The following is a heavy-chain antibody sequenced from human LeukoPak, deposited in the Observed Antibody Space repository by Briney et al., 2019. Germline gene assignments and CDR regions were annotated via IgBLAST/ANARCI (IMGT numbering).Heavy chain of an antibody. D-gene: IGHD1-26*01. J-gene: IGHJ4*02. CDR2: ISGSAYNT. CDR1: GFTFSSYG. CDR3: AKHSGSYSIYYVDS. Sequence: GGSLRLSCAASGFTFSSYGMSWVRQAPGKGLEWVSTISGSAYNTYYADSVKGRFTTSRDNSANTLYLQMNSLRAEDTALYYCAKHSGSYSIYYVDSWGQGTLVTVSS. V-gene: IGHV3-23*01.